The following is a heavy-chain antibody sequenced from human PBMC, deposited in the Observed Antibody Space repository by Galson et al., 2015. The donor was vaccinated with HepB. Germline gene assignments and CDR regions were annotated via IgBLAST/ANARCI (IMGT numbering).Heavy chain of an antibody. D-gene: IGHD6-19*01. V-gene: IGHV6-1*01. CDR2: TYYKSKWYD. J-gene: IGHJ4*02. CDR3: ARGRSGWPHDNYFDY. Sequence: CAISGDSVSSTSAAWNWIRRSPLRGLEWLGRTYYKSKWYDDYAVSVKSRITINPDTSKNQFSLQLGSVTPEDTAVYYCARGRSGWPHDNYFDYWGQGTLVTVSS. CDR1: GDSVSSTSAA.